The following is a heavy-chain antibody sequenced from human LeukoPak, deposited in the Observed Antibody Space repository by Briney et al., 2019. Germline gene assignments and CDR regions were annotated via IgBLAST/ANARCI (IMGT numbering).Heavy chain of an antibody. Sequence: ASVKVSCKASGYTFTSYGISWVRQAPGQGLEWMGWISAYNGNTNYAQKLQGRVAMTTDTSTSTAYMELRNLRSDDTAVYYCARDSSIVGATRPKYWGQGTLVTVSS. V-gene: IGHV1-18*01. J-gene: IGHJ4*02. CDR2: ISAYNGNT. D-gene: IGHD1-26*01. CDR1: GYTFTSYG. CDR3: ARDSSIVGATRPKY.